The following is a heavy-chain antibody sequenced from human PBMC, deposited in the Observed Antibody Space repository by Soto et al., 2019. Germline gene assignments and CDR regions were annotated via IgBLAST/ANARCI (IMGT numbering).Heavy chain of an antibody. J-gene: IGHJ4*02. Sequence: APGKGLEWASSISSSGGSISYADSVKGRFTISRDNAKNSLYLQMDSLRAEDTAVYYCARGRSSNTKVDYWGQGTLVTVSS. CDR3: ARGRSSNTKVDY. V-gene: IGHV3-21*01. D-gene: IGHD2-2*01. CDR2: ISSSGGSI.